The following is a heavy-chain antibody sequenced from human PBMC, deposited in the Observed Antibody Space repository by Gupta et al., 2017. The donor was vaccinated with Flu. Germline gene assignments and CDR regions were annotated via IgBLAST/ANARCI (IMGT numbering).Heavy chain of an antibody. J-gene: IGHJ5*02. CDR2: ISSSGSTI. Sequence: QVQLVESGGGLVKPGGSLRLSYAASGFPLSDYYISWIRQPPRKGLEWVSYISSSGSTIYYADSVKGRFTISRDNAKNSLNLQMNSLRAEDTAVYYCARGNVDTATQGYNWFDPWGQGTLVTVSS. CDR3: ARGNVDTATQGYNWFDP. D-gene: IGHD5-18*01. CDR1: GFPLSDYY. V-gene: IGHV3-11*01.